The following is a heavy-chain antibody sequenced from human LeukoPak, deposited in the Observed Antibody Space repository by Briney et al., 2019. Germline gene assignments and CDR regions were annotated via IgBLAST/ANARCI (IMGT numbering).Heavy chain of an antibody. J-gene: IGHJ4*02. CDR1: GFTFSSYA. Sequence: GGSLRLSCAASGFTFSSYAMHWVRQAPGKGLEWVANIKQDGSEKYYVDSVKGRFTISRDNAKNSLYLQMNSLRAEDTAVYYCARDMVRGVIYYFDYWGQGTLVTVSS. D-gene: IGHD3-10*01. CDR2: IKQDGSEK. V-gene: IGHV3-7*01. CDR3: ARDMVRGVIYYFDY.